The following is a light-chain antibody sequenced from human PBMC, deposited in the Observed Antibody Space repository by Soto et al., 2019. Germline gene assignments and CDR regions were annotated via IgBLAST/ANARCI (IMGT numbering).Light chain of an antibody. CDR1: QSIPTTC. CDR2: GIS. J-gene: IGKJ5*01. V-gene: IGKV3D-15*01. Sequence: EIVLTQSPGTLSLSPGEGATLACRASQSIPTTCFAWYQQKPGQTPRLLIYGISTRATGVPDRFSGSGSGTEFSLTISSLQSEDFAVYYCQQYEKWPITFGQGTRLEIK. CDR3: QQYEKWPIT.